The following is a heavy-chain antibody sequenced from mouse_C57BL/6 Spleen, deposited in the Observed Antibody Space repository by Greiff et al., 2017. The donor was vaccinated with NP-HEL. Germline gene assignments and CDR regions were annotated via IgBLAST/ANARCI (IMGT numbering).Heavy chain of an antibody. J-gene: IGHJ2*01. CDR3: ARSTTPYYFDY. V-gene: IGHV1-42*01. D-gene: IGHD1-1*01. CDR1: GYSFTGYY. CDR2: INPSTGGT. Sequence: EVQLQQSGPELVKPGASVKISCKASGYSFTGYYMNWVKQSPEKSLEWIGEINPSTGGTTYNQKFKAKATLTVDKSSSTAYMQLKSLTSEDSAVYYCARSTTPYYFDYWGQGTTLTVSS.